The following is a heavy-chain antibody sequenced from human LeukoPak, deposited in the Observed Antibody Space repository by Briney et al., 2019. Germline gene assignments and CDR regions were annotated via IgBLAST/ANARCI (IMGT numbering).Heavy chain of an antibody. CDR3: AKDFLKSITLIRGVRSWVGYFDS. V-gene: IGHV3-30*02. J-gene: IGHJ4*02. Sequence: GGSLRLSRAASGFTFSSYGMHWVRQAPGKGLEWVAFIRYDGSNKYYAESVKGRFTISRDNSKNTLYLQMNSLRVEDTAVYYCAKDFLKSITLIRGVRSWVGYFDSWGQGTLVTVSS. CDR1: GFTFSSYG. D-gene: IGHD3-10*01. CDR2: IRYDGSNK.